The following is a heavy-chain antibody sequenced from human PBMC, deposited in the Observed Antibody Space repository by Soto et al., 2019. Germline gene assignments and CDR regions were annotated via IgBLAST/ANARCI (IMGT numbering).Heavy chain of an antibody. Sequence: SETLSLTCTVSGGSISSYYWSWIRQPPGKGLEWIGYIYYSGSTNYNPSLKSRVTISVDTSKNQFSLKLSSVTAADTAVYYCARSKRFGEKKSNWFDPWGQGTLVTVSS. CDR3: ARSKRFGEKKSNWFDP. D-gene: IGHD3-10*01. CDR1: GGSISSYY. CDR2: IYYSGST. V-gene: IGHV4-59*01. J-gene: IGHJ5*02.